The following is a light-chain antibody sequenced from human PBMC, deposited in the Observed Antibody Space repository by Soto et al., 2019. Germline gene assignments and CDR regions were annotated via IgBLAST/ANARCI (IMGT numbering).Light chain of an antibody. CDR1: QSVSSSY. J-gene: IGKJ4*01. Sequence: DIVLRQSPGTLSLSPGERATLSCRASQSVSSSYLAWYQQKPGQAPRLLIYGASSMATGIPDRFSGSGSGTDFTLTISRLEPADFAVYYCHHFGSSPPVTFGGGTKVEIK. CDR3: HHFGSSPPVT. CDR2: GAS. V-gene: IGKV3-20*01.